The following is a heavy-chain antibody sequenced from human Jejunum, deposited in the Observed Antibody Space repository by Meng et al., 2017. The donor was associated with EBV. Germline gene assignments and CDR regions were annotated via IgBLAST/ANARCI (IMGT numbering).Heavy chain of an antibody. CDR2: INEDGATT. J-gene: IGHJ4*02. CDR1: GFTFSSYW. D-gene: IGHD2-8*02. CDR3: SRDLVGSNDY. Sequence: EVQLVGSGGALVQPGGSLRLSCAASGFTFSSYWMHWVRQAPGKGLVWVSRINEDGATTTYADSVKGRFTISRDNAKNTLYLQMNSLRAEDTAVYYCSRDLVGSNDYWGQGTLVTVSS. V-gene: IGHV3-74*01.